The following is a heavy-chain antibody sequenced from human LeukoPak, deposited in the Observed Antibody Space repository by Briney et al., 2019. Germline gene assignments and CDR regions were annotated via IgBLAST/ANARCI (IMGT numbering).Heavy chain of an antibody. J-gene: IGHJ4*02. V-gene: IGHV4-34*01. D-gene: IGHD6-19*01. Sequence: SETLSLTCAVYGGSFSGYYWSWIRQPPGKGLEWIGEINHSGSTNYNPSLKSRVTISVDTSKNQFSLKLSSVTAADTAVYYCARGQWLGDYWGQGTLVTVSS. CDR3: ARGQWLGDY. CDR2: INHSGST. CDR1: GGSFSGYY.